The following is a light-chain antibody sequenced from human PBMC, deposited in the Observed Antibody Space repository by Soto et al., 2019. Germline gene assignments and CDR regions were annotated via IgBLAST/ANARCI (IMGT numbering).Light chain of an antibody. CDR2: ATS. CDR3: LQDYNYPRT. V-gene: IGKV1-6*01. J-gene: IGKJ1*01. CDR1: QGIRND. Sequence: AIQMTQSPSSLSASVGDRVTITCRASQGIRNDLGWYQQRPGEAPKLLIYATSNLQSGVPSKFSGSGSGTDFTLTISSLQPEDFATYYCLQDYNYPRTFGQGTKVEIK.